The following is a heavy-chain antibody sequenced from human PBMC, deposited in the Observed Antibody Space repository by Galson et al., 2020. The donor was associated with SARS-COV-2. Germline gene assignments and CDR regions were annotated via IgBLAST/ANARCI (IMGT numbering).Heavy chain of an antibody. J-gene: IGHJ6*02. CDR2: IYWDDDK. Sequence: SGPTLVKPTQTLTLTCTFSGFSLSTSGVGVGWIRQPPGKALEWLALIYWDDDKRYSPSLKSRLTITKDTSKNQVILTMTNMDPVDTATYYCARDLAPSYYYYYGMDVWGQGTTVTVSS. V-gene: IGHV2-5*02. CDR3: ARDLAPSYYYYYGMDV. CDR1: GFSLSTSGVG.